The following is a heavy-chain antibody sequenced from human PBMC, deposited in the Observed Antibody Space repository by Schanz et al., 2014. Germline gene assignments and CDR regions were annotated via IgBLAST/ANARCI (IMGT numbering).Heavy chain of an antibody. J-gene: IGHJ6*02. V-gene: IGHV1-2*02. D-gene: IGHD3-10*01. CDR2: INPNSGGT. Sequence: QVQLVQSGAEVKKPGASVKVSCKASGYTFSGYYMHWVRQAPGQGLEWMGWINPNSGGTYYAQKFQGRVTMTRDTSISTAYMELSRLKSDDTAVYYCARALFGSGHGDVWGQGTTVTVSS. CDR3: ARALFGSGHGDV. CDR1: GYTFSGYY.